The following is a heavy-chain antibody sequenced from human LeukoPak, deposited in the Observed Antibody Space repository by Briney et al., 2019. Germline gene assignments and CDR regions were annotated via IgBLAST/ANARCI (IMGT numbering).Heavy chain of an antibody. D-gene: IGHD2-15*01. J-gene: IGHJ4*02. CDR2: MSGVGGTT. V-gene: IGHV3-23*01. Sequence: GGSLRLSCEASGFTFNNYAMSWVRHAPGKGLELVSAMSGVGGTTYYAASVRGRFTISRDNSKNILSLQMSSLRVEDTAIYYCAKGSQWLLRGGAYFDSWGQGTPVSVSS. CDR1: GFTFNNYA. CDR3: AKGSQWLLRGGAYFDS.